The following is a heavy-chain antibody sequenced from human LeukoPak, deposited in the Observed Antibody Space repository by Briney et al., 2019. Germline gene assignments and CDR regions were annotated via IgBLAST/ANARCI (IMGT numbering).Heavy chain of an antibody. CDR3: ARDPRSITSRRGDYYFGMDV. CDR2: IGTAGDT. J-gene: IGHJ6*02. CDR1: GFTFSSYD. V-gene: IGHV3-13*01. Sequence: PGGSLRLSCAASGFTFSSYDMHWVRQSIGKGLEWVSCIGTAGDTFYPDSVKGRFTISRDNAKNSLYLQMNSLRAGDTGVYFCARDPRSITSRRGDYYFGMDVWGQGTAVTVSS. D-gene: IGHD1-14*01.